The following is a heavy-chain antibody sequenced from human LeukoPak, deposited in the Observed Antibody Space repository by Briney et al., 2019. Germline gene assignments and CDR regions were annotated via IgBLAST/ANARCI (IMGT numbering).Heavy chain of an antibody. CDR3: ARLSGFMNYDSGGYNRFDY. D-gene: IGHD3-22*01. V-gene: IGHV4-39*01. CDR2: IYYSGAT. CDR1: GGSVSSNSYY. J-gene: IGHJ5*01. Sequence: SETLSLTCTVSGGSVSSNSYYWGWIRQPPGKGLEWLGTIYYSGATYYNPSLESRVTIFVDTSKSQFSLRLNSVTAADTAVYYGARLSGFMNYDSGGYNRFDYWGQGALVTVSS.